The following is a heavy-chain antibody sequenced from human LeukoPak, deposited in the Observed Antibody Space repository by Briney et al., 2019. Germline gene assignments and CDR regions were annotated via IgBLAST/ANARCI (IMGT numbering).Heavy chain of an antibody. Sequence: ASVKVSCKASGYTFTSYGISWVRQAPGQGLEWMGIINPSGGSTSYAQKFQGRVTMTRDTSTSTAYMDLRSLRSDDTAVYYCARDLRYSSGWSASGMDVWGKGTTVTISS. CDR2: INPSGGST. V-gene: IGHV1-46*01. CDR1: GYTFTSYG. CDR3: ARDLRYSSGWSASGMDV. J-gene: IGHJ6*03. D-gene: IGHD6-19*01.